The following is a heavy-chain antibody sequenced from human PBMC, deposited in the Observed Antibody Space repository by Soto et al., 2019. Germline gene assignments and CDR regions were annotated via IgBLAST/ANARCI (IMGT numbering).Heavy chain of an antibody. CDR3: ARGYSGYDYKGYYFDY. Sequence: QLQLQESGSGLVEPSQTLSLTCAVSGGSISSGGYSWSWIRQPPGKGLEWIGYIYHSGSTYYNPSLKSRVTMSVDRSKNQFFLRLSSVTAADTAVYYCARGYSGYDYKGYYFDYWGQGTLVTVSS. J-gene: IGHJ4*02. V-gene: IGHV4-30-2*01. CDR1: GGSISSGGYS. D-gene: IGHD5-12*01. CDR2: IYHSGST.